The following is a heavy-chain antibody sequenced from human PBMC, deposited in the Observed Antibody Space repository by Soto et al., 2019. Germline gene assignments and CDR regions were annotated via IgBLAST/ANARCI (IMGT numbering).Heavy chain of an antibody. D-gene: IGHD3-22*01. CDR3: ARGLDYYDSSGSVLDY. V-gene: IGHV3-11*01. J-gene: IGHJ4*02. CDR1: GFTFSDYY. Sequence: GSLRLSCAASGFTFSDYYMSWIRQAPGKGLEWVSYISSSGSTIYYADSVKGRFTISRDNAKNSLYLQMNSLRAEDTAVYYCARGLDYYDSSGSVLDYWGRGTLVTVSS. CDR2: ISSSGSTI.